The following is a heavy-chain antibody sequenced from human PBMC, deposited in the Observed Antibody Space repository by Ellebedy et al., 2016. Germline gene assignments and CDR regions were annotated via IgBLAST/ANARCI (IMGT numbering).Heavy chain of an antibody. CDR3: ARTTSGSYHSPFDY. J-gene: IGHJ4*02. Sequence: SETLSLTXTVSGGSVSSGAYYWSCIRRYPGKGLEWIGSIYYSGNTYYNPSLESRPTISVDTSKNQLSLMLSSVTAADTAVYYCARTTSGSYHSPFDYWGQGTLVTVSS. CDR2: IYYSGNT. V-gene: IGHV4-31*03. CDR1: GGSVSSGAYY. D-gene: IGHD1-26*01.